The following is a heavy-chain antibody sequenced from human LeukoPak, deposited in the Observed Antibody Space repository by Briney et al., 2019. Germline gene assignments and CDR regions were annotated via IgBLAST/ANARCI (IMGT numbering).Heavy chain of an antibody. J-gene: IGHJ6*03. CDR2: ISSNGGST. D-gene: IGHD3-22*01. CDR3: ARDWVPDYYHSSGYDYHYYMDV. CDR1: CFTFISYS. Sequence: GGDLLLLCAASCFTFISYSMHWFRQDPGEGLEYVSAISSNGGSTYYANSVKGRFTISRDNSKNTLYLQMGSLRAEDMAVYYCARDWVPDYYHSSGYDYHYYMDVWGKETTVTVSS. V-gene: IGHV3-64*01.